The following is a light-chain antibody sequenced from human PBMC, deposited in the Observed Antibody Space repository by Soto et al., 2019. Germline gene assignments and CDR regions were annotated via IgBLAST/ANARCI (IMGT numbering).Light chain of an antibody. V-gene: IGKV1-5*03. J-gene: IGKJ1*01. Sequence: TQSPGTLSLSPGERATLSCRASQSVSSWLAWYQQKPGKAPKLLIYKASSLQSGVPSRFSGSGSGTEFTLTISSLHPDDFATYYCQQYNVYSRTFGQGTKVDI. CDR3: QQYNVYSRT. CDR1: QSVSSW. CDR2: KAS.